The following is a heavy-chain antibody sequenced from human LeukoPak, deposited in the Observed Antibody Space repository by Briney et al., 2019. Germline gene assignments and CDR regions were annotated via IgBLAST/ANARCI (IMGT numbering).Heavy chain of an antibody. CDR3: AKVSCSGDYCAKAQFDY. CDR1: DFTFSSYA. CDR2: ISGSGGST. J-gene: IGHJ4*02. Sequence: GGSLRLSCAASDFTFSSYAMSWVRQAPGKGLEWVSGISGSGGSTYYADSVKGRFTISRDNFRNTLYLQMNSLRAEDTALYYCAKVSCSGDYCAKAQFDYWGQGTLVTVSS. V-gene: IGHV3-23*01. D-gene: IGHD4-17*01.